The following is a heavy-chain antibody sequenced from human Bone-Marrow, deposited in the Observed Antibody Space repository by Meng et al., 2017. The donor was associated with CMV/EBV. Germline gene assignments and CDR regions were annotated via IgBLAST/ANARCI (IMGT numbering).Heavy chain of an antibody. J-gene: IGHJ1*01. CDR3: ARDSVVPAAMGYFQH. D-gene: IGHD2-2*01. CDR1: GGTFSSYT. V-gene: IGHV1-69*04. CDR2: IIPILGIA. Sequence: SVKVSCKASGGTFSSYTISWVRQAPGQGLEWMGRIIPILGIANYAQKFQGRVTITADKSTSTAYMELSSLRSEDTAVYYCARDSVVPAAMGYFQHCGQGTLVTVS.